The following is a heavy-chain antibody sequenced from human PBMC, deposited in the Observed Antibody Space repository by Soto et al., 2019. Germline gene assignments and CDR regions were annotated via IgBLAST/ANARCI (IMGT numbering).Heavy chain of an antibody. CDR2: IYWDDDK. CDR1: GFSLSTSGVG. Sequence: QITLKESGPTLVKPTQTLTLTCTFSGFSLSTSGVGVGWIRQPPGKALEWLALIYWDDDKRYSPSLKSRLTTTPGTSTNPGVPILCQFYTVDTATYYCARGGWATYFSPPSFSWGQGTLVTV. D-gene: IGHD3-9*01. CDR3: ARGGWATYFSPPSFS. V-gene: IGHV2-5*02. J-gene: IGHJ5*02.